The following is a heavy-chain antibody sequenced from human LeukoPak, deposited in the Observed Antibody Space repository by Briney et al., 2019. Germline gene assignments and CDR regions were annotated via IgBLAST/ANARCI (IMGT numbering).Heavy chain of an antibody. J-gene: IGHJ4*02. Sequence: PSETLPLTCTVSGGSISSYYWSWIRQPPGKGLEWIGYIYYSGSTNYNPSLKSRVTISVDTSKNQFSLKLSSVTAADTAVYYCARESYGSGSYLDYWGQGTLVTVSS. CDR1: GGSISSYY. D-gene: IGHD3-10*01. V-gene: IGHV4-59*01. CDR3: ARESYGSGSYLDY. CDR2: IYYSGST.